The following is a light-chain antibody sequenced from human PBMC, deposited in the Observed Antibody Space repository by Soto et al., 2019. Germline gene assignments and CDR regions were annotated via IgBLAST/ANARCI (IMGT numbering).Light chain of an antibody. Sequence: EIVLTQSPATLSLSPGERATLSCRASQSVGTNLAWYQQKPGQAPRLLIYDVSTRATGIPDRFSGSGSGTDFTLTISSLQPEDFAVYCCQQHRNWPQTFGQGTKVDI. CDR3: QQHRNWPQT. CDR1: QSVGTN. V-gene: IGKV3-11*01. CDR2: DVS. J-gene: IGKJ1*01.